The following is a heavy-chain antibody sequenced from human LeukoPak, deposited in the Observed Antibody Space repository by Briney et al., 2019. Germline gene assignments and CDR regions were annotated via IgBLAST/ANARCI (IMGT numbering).Heavy chain of an antibody. CDR1: AYTFTDYG. CDR3: ATGASKTGTPVDY. J-gene: IGHJ4*02. V-gene: IGHV1-18*04. Sequence: ASVKVSCKTSAYTFTDYGVSWVRQAPGQGLEWMGWVSTYNGNTNYAQKFQGRVTMTTEESTSTAYMELRSLRSDDTAVYYCATGASKTGTPVDYWGQGTLVTVSS. D-gene: IGHD1-1*01. CDR2: VSTYNGNT.